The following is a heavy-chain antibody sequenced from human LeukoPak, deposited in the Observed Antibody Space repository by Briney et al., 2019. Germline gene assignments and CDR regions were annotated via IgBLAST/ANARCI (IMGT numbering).Heavy chain of an antibody. Sequence: GGSLRLSCAASGFTFSNYGMNWVRQAPGKGLEWVSIITSGVGITYYADSVKGRFTISRDNSKNTLYLQMNSLRAEDTAVYYCVQGGSGYPFDYWGQGTLVTVSS. V-gene: IGHV3-23*01. CDR2: ITSGVGIT. J-gene: IGHJ4*02. CDR3: VQGGSGYPFDY. D-gene: IGHD3-22*01. CDR1: GFTFSNYG.